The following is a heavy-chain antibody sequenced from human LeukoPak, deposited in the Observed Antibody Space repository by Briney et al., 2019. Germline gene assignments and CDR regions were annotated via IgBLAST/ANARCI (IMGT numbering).Heavy chain of an antibody. D-gene: IGHD2-15*01. V-gene: IGHV1-2*06. CDR3: TRGWSAFDI. CDR2: INPNSGGT. Sequence: GASVKVSCKASGYTFTGYYMHWVRQAPGQGLEWMGRINPNSGGTNYAQKFQGRVTMNRDTSISTAYMERSRLRSDDTAVYYCTRGWSAFDIWGQGTIVTVSS. J-gene: IGHJ3*02. CDR1: GYTFTGYY.